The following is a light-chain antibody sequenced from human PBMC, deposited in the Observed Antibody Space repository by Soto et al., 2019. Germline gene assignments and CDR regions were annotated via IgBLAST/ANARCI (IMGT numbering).Light chain of an antibody. CDR1: SSDFGGFNF. Sequence: QSVLTQPRSVSGSPGQSVTISCTEASSDFGGFNFVSWYQQHPGKAPKLLIYDVSERPSGVPDRFSGSKSGNAASLTISGLQAEDEADYYCCSYVATNTFKFGGGTKVTVL. J-gene: IGLJ2*01. CDR2: DVS. V-gene: IGLV2-11*01. CDR3: CSYVATNTFK.